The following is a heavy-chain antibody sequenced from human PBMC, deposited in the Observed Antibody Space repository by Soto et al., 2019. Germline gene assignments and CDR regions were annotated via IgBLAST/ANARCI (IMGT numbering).Heavy chain of an antibody. V-gene: IGHV1-18*01. CDR2: ISAYNGNT. J-gene: IGHJ4*02. D-gene: IGHD3-22*01. CDR3: ARDPRVYYDSSGYYWVY. Sequence: QVQLVQSGPEVKKPGASVKVSCKASGYSFSSYAISWVRQAPGQGLEWMGWISAYNGNTRYAQNFQDRVTMTTDTSTSTAYMELRSLRSDDTAVYYCARDPRVYYDSSGYYWVYWGQGTLVTVSS. CDR1: GYSFSSYA.